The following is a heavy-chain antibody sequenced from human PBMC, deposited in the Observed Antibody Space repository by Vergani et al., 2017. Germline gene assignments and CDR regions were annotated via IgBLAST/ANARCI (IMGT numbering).Heavy chain of an antibody. CDR2: IRYDGSKK. V-gene: IGHV3-30*02. CDR3: AKERLRDYGMDV. D-gene: IGHD3-16*01. Sequence: QVQLVESGGGVVQPGGSLRLSCAASGFTFSSYGMHWVRQAPGKGLEWVAFIRYDGSKKYYADSVKGRFTISRDNSKNTLYLQMNSLRAEDTAVYYCAKERLRDYGMDVWGQGTTVTVSS. J-gene: IGHJ6*02. CDR1: GFTFSSYG.